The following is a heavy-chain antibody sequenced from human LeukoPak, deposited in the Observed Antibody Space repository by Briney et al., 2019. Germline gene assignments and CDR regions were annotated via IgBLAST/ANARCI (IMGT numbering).Heavy chain of an antibody. CDR3: ASAGYDILTFDY. D-gene: IGHD3-9*01. V-gene: IGHV4-39*01. CDR2: IYYSGST. J-gene: IGHJ4*02. Sequence: SETLSLTCTVSGGSISSSSYYWGWIRQPPGKGLEWIGSIYYSGSTYYNPSLKSRATISVDTSKNQFSLKLSSVTAADTAVYYCASAGYDILTFDYWGQGTLVTVSS. CDR1: GGSISSSSYY.